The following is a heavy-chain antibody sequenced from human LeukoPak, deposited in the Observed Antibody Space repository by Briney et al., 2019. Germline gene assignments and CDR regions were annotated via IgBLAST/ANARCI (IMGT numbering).Heavy chain of an antibody. Sequence: PSETLSPTCTVSGGSISSYYWSWIRQPPGKGLEWIGYIYYSGSTNYNPSLKSRVTISVDTSKNQFSLKLSSVTAADTAVYYCARGVVVAAIVDYWGQGTLVTVSS. CDR3: ARGVVVAAIVDY. CDR1: GGSISSYY. J-gene: IGHJ4*02. D-gene: IGHD2-15*01. V-gene: IGHV4-59*01. CDR2: IYYSGST.